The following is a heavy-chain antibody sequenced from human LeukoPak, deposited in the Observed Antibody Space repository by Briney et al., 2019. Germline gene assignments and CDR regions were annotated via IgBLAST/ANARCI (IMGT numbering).Heavy chain of an antibody. CDR3: ARLIGTRPPFDY. Sequence: PSETLSLTCAVYGGSFSGYYWSWIRQPPGKGLEWIGEINHSGSTNYNPSLKGRVTISVDTSKNQFSLKLSSATAADTAVYYCARLIGTRPPFDYWGQGTLVTVSS. J-gene: IGHJ4*02. CDR1: GGSFSGYY. CDR2: INHSGST. V-gene: IGHV4-34*01.